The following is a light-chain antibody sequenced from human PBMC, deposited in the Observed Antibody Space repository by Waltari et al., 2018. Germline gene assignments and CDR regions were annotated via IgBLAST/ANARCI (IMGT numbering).Light chain of an antibody. J-gene: IGKJ3*01. V-gene: IGKV1-5*03. CDR3: QQYSGYSSFT. CDR2: KTS. CDR1: QTISDS. Sequence: DIQFTQSPSTLSASVGARVIITCRASQTISDSLAWYQQKPGKAPKLLIYKTSNLESGVPSRFSGSGSGTEFTLTINSLQPDDFASYYCQQYSGYSSFTFGPGTKVDIK.